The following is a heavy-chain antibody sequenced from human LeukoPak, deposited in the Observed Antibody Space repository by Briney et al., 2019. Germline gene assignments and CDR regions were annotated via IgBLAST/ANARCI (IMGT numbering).Heavy chain of an antibody. CDR2: INPNSGDT. V-gene: IGHV1-2*06. CDR1: GYTFTSYY. J-gene: IGHJ3*02. Sequence: ASVKVSCKASGYTFTSYYMHWVRRAPGQGLEWMGRINPNSGDTKFAQKFQGRVTLTRDTSISTAYMELTSLTSADTAVYYCAGDIGFRNAFNIWGQGTLVTVSP. D-gene: IGHD3-10*01. CDR3: AGDIGFRNAFNI.